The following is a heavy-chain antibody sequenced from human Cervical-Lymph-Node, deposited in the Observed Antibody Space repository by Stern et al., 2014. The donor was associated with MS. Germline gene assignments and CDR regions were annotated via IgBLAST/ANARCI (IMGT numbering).Heavy chain of an antibody. D-gene: IGHD4-17*01. Sequence: QVQMGQSGAEVKKPGSSVNVSCKASGGTFRGYGITWVRQDPGQGLEWMGSLIPLVVVARYAPRFQGRVTITADKSMTTGYMELSSLTSDDTAVYYCARGDYGDYNWFDPWGLGTLVTVSS. V-gene: IGHV1-69*09. CDR3: ARGDYGDYNWFDP. J-gene: IGHJ5*02. CDR1: GGTFRGYG. CDR2: LIPLVVVA.